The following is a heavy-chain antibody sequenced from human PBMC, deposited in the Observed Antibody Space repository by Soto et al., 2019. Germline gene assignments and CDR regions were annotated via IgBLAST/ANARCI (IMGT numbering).Heavy chain of an antibody. V-gene: IGHV3-11*01. CDR2: ISSSGSTI. J-gene: IGHJ2*01. CDR3: ARDQRPPYCGGNCYSPLHWYFDL. CDR1: GFTFSDYY. D-gene: IGHD2-21*02. Sequence: GGSLRLSCAASGFTFSDYYMSWIRQAPGKGLEWVSYISSSGSTIYYADSVKGRFTISRDNAKNSLYLQMNSLRAEDTAVYYCARDQRPPYCGGNCYSPLHWYFDLWGRGTLVTVSS.